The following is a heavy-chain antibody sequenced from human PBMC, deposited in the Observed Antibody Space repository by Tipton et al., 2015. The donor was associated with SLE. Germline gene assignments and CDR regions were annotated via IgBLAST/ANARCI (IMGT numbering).Heavy chain of an antibody. CDR2: INHSGST. V-gene: IGHV4-39*07. D-gene: IGHD6-13*01. CDR3: ARGLGTAASPFDY. Sequence: LRLSCTVSGGSISSSSYYWSWIRQPPGKGLEWIGEINHSGSTNYNPSLKSRVTISVDTSKNQFSLKLSSVTAADTAVYYCARGLGTAASPFDYWGQGTLVTVSS. J-gene: IGHJ4*02. CDR1: GGSISSSSYY.